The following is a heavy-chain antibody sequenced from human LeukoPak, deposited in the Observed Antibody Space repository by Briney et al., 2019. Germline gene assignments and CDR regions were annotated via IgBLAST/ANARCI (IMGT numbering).Heavy chain of an antibody. CDR3: ARQWSSGWSFSDY. D-gene: IGHD6-19*01. CDR2: IYPGDSDT. V-gene: IGHV5-51*01. Sequence: GESLKISCKGSGYIFTTYWIGWVRQMPGKGLEWMGIIYPGDSDTRYSPSFQGQVTISADKSISTAYLQWSSLKASDTAMYYCARQWSSGWSFSDYWGQGTLVTVSS. CDR1: GYIFTTYW. J-gene: IGHJ4*02.